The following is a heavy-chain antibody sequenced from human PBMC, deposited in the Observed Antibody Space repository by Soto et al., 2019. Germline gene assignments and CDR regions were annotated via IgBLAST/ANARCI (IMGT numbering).Heavy chain of an antibody. J-gene: IGHJ4*02. CDR2: INPNSGGT. Sequence: ASVKVSCKASGYTFTGYYMHWVRQAPGQGLEWMGWINPNSGGTNYAQKFQGWVTMTRDTSISTAYMELSRLRSDDTAVYYCARGGKSRYCSGGSCHTHEENLYYFDYWGQGTLVTVSS. V-gene: IGHV1-2*04. D-gene: IGHD2-15*01. CDR3: ARGGKSRYCSGGSCHTHEENLYYFDY. CDR1: GYTFTGYY.